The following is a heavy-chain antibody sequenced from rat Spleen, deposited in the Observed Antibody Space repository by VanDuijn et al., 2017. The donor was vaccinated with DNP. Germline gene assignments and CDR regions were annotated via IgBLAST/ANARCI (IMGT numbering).Heavy chain of an antibody. CDR2: ISTSGGST. D-gene: IGHD1-4*01. J-gene: IGHJ2*01. V-gene: IGHV5-25*01. CDR1: GFTFSNSD. CDR3: ATDLPGYNYGAMDA. Sequence: EVQLVESGGGLVQPGRSMKLSCAASGFTFSNSDMAWVRQAPTKGLEWVASISTSGGSTYYRDSVKGRFTISRDNAKSTLYLQMDSLRSEDTATYYCATDLPGYNYGAMDAWGQRVMVTVSS.